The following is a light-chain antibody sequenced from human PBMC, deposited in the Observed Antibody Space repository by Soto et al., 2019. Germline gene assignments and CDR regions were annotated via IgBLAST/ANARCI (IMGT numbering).Light chain of an antibody. V-gene: IGKV1-12*01. CDR1: QDISSW. CDR3: QQANSFPRLT. J-gene: IGKJ4*01. CDR2: DAS. Sequence: DIQTTQSPSSVSASVGDRVTITCRASQDISSWLAWYQQKPGKAPNLLIYDASSLQSGVPSRFSGSGSGTDFTLTISSLQPEDFATYYCQQANSFPRLTFGGGTKVEIK.